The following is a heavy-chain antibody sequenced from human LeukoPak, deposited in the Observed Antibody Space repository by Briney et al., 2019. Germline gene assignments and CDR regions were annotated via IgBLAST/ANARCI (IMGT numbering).Heavy chain of an antibody. CDR2: ISFDGRNP. J-gene: IGHJ4*02. CDR1: GXTFSSFG. V-gene: IGHV3-33*01. Sequence: GGSLRLSCAASGXTFSSFGMHWVRQAPGKCLEWVALISFDGRNPYYADSVRGRFTISRDNSKDTLYLQMNSLRAEDTAVYYCARCYGGSCYMDYWGQGTLVTVSS. D-gene: IGHD2-15*01. CDR3: ARCYGGSCYMDY.